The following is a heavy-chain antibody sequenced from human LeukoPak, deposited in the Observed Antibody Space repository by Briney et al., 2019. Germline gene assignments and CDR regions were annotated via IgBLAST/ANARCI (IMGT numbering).Heavy chain of an antibody. Sequence: ASVKVSCKASGYTFTSYDINWVRQATGQGLEWMGWMNPNSGNTGYAQKFQGRVTITKNTSISTAYMELSSLRSEDTAVYYCARGSRGKGYCSSTSCRTYYYYYMDVWGKGTTVTVSS. CDR1: GYTFTSYD. J-gene: IGHJ6*03. CDR2: MNPNSGNT. V-gene: IGHV1-8*03. CDR3: ARGSRGKGYCSSTSCRTYYYYYMDV. D-gene: IGHD2-2*01.